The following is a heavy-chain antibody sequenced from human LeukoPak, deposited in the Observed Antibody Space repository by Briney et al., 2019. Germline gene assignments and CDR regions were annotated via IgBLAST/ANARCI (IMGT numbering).Heavy chain of an antibody. Sequence: EASVKVSCEASGYTLTSYGINWMRPAPGQGLEWMGWISTQSGNTNYAQKVQGRLTLTTDRSTNTAYMELRSLRSDDTAVYYCARGAYGDKWGQGTMVTVSS. D-gene: IGHD4-17*01. J-gene: IGHJ4*02. CDR3: ARGAYGDK. CDR2: ISTQSGNT. CDR1: GYTLTSYG. V-gene: IGHV1-18*01.